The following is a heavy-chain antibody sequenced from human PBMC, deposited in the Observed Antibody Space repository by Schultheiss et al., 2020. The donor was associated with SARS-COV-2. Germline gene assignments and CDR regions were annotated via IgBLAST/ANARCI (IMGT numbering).Heavy chain of an antibody. CDR2: IYTSGST. V-gene: IGHV4-4*08. CDR3: ATGRREWTDY. D-gene: IGHD1-14*01. CDR1: GGSISSYY. Sequence: SETLSLTCTVSGGSISSYYWSWIRQPPGKGLEWIGRIYTSGSTNYNPSLKSRVTISVDTSKNQFSLKVNSVTAADTAVYYCATGRREWTDYWGQGTLVTVSS. J-gene: IGHJ4*02.